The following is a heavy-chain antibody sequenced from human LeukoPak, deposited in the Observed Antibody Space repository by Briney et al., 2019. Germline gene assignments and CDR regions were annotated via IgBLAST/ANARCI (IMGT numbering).Heavy chain of an antibody. Sequence: SETLPLTCTVSGGSISSHYWNWVRQPPGKGLEWIGYVYYSGSTNYNPSLKSRVTISLDTSKNQFSLNLSSVTAADTAVYYCSRSSYSYDSTGYYYYFDFWGQGTLVTVSS. CDR3: SRSSYSYDSTGYYYYFDF. CDR1: GGSISSHY. CDR2: VYYSGST. D-gene: IGHD3-22*01. J-gene: IGHJ4*02. V-gene: IGHV4-59*11.